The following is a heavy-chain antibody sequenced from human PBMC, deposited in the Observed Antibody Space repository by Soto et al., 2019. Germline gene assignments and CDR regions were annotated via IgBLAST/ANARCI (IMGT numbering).Heavy chain of an antibody. D-gene: IGHD2-21*02. Sequence: QLQLVESGGGLVKPGGSLRLSCAASGFTFNDFYMIWFRQAPGRGLEWLAYINNRGDDIYYADSVRGRFTISRDNGKNSLYLQMISLRVEDTALYFCARDMSYGDFGRNWFDPWGQGTPVTVSA. CDR2: INNRGDDI. CDR1: GFTFNDFY. J-gene: IGHJ5*02. CDR3: ARDMSYGDFGRNWFDP. V-gene: IGHV3-11*01.